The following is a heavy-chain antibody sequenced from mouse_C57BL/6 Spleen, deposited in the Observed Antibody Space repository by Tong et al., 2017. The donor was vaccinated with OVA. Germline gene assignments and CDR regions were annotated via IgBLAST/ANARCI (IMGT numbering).Heavy chain of an antibody. D-gene: IGHD1-1*01. Sequence: EVQLQESGGGLVKPGGSLKLSCAASGFTFSDYGMHWVRQAPEKGLEWVAYISSGSSTIYYADTVKGRFTISRDNAKNTLFLQMTSLRSEDTAMYYCARITTVVEGYFDYWGQGTTLTVSS. CDR3: ARITTVVEGYFDY. J-gene: IGHJ2*01. CDR2: ISSGSSTI. V-gene: IGHV5-17*01. CDR1: GFTFSDYG.